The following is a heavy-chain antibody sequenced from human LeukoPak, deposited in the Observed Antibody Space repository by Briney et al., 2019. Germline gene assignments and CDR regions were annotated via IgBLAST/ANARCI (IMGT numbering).Heavy chain of an antibody. CDR1: GFTFSSYS. J-gene: IGHJ4*02. Sequence: PGGSLRLSCAASGFTFSSYSMNWVRQAPGKGLEWVSSISSSSSYIYYADSVKGRFTISRDNAKNSLYLQMNSLRAEDTAVYYCARDGVADDYGGNSASDYWGQGTLVTVS. V-gene: IGHV3-21*01. D-gene: IGHD4-23*01. CDR2: ISSSSSYI. CDR3: ARDGVADDYGGNSASDY.